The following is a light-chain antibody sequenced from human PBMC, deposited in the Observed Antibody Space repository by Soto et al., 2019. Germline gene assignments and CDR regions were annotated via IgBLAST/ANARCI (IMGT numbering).Light chain of an antibody. Sequence: QSVLTQPDSVSGSPGQSITISCTGTSSDVGSYDLVSWYQQRPGRAPRLMIFEVAKRPSGISTRFSGSKSGNTASLTISGLQDVDEGDYFCCSYTSTNTLVFGGGTKLTVL. J-gene: IGLJ2*01. CDR3: CSYTSTNTLV. CDR1: SSDVGSYDL. V-gene: IGLV2-23*02. CDR2: EVA.